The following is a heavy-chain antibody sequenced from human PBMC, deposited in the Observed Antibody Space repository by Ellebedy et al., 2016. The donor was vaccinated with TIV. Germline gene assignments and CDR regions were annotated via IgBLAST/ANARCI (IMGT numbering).Heavy chain of an antibody. D-gene: IGHD3-22*01. CDR3: ATTPPYYYDSSGYTFDY. V-gene: IGHV4-31*03. J-gene: IGHJ4*02. CDR2: IYYSGST. CDR1: GGSISSGGYY. Sequence: SETLSLXXTVSGGSISSGGYYWSWIRQHPGKGLEWIGYIYYSGSTYYNPSLKSRVTISVDTSKNQFSLKLSSVTAADTAVYYCATTPPYYYDSSGYTFDYWGQGTLVTVSS.